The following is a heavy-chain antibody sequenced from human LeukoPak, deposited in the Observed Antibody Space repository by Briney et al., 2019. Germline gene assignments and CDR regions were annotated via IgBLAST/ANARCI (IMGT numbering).Heavy chain of an antibody. V-gene: IGHV3-74*01. CDR3: VRDVDTSASNWYFDP. D-gene: IGHD3-22*01. CDR2: INSDGSST. J-gene: IGHJ2*01. CDR1: GFTFSSYW. Sequence: GGSLRLSCAASGFTFSSYWMHWVRQAPGKGLVWVSRINSDGSSTSYADSVKGRFTISRDNAKNTLYLQMNSLRIEDTAVYFCVRDVDTSASNWYFDPWGRGTLVTVSS.